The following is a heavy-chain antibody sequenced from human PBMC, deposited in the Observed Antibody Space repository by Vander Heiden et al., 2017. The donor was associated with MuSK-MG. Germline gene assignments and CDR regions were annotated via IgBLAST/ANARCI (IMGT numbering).Heavy chain of an antibody. CDR3: AKGPHGGDRFDP. CDR2: IAGGGASP. D-gene: IGHD3-16*01. CDR1: GFSFSNYA. J-gene: IGHJ5*02. Sequence: EVQLVESGGGLVQPGGSLRLSCAASGFSFSNYAMGWVRQSPGRGLEWVSGIAGGGASPYYADSVRGRFTISRDNSKKILYLQMNSLRVDDTAIYYCAKGPHGGDRFDPWGQGTLVTVSS. V-gene: IGHV3-23*04.